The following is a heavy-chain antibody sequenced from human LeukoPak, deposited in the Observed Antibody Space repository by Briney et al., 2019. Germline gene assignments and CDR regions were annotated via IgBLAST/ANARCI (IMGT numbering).Heavy chain of an antibody. D-gene: IGHD3/OR15-3a*01. CDR2: IYSGGST. V-gene: IGHV3-66*01. J-gene: IGHJ4*02. Sequence: PGGSLRLSCEASGFKFSSYSMNWVRQAPGKGLEWVSVIYSGGSTYYADSVKARFIISRDNSKNTLYLQMNSLRAEDTAVYYCAREWTGFDYWGQGTLVTVSS. CDR3: AREWTGFDY. CDR1: GFKFSSYS.